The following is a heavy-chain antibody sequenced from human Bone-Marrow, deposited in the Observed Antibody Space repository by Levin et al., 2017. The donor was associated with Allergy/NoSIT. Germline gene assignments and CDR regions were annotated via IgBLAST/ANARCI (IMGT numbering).Heavy chain of an antibody. V-gene: IGHV3-66*01. Sequence: SCVASGFTVSNNYMTWVRQAPGKGLEWVSLIYSGGTTLYADSVKGRFAISRDSSKNTMYLQMNSLRAEDTAVYYCARNPGANDWCWGQGTLVTVSS. CDR1: GFTVSNNY. D-gene: IGHD3-9*01. CDR2: IYSGGTT. CDR3: ARNPGANDWC. J-gene: IGHJ1*01.